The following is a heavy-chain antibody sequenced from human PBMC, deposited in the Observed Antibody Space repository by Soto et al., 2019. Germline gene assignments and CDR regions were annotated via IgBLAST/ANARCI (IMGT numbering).Heavy chain of an antibody. CDR2: INHSGST. V-gene: IGHV4-34*01. J-gene: IGHJ6*02. Sequence: SETLSLTCAFYGLSFSGYYWSWIRQPPGKGLEWIGEINHSGSTNYNPSLKSRVTISVDTSKNQFSLKLSSVTAADTAVYYCGRVSGIYYYGMDVWGQGTTVTAP. D-gene: IGHD3-10*01. CDR3: GRVSGIYYYGMDV. CDR1: GLSFSGYY.